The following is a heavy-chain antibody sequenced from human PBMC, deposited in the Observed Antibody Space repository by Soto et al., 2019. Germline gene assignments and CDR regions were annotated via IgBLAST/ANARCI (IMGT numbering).Heavy chain of an antibody. D-gene: IGHD3-9*01. V-gene: IGHV3-30-3*01. CDR3: ARVYYDILTGYMLDY. Sequence: GGSLRLSCAASGFTFSSYAMHWVRQAPGKGLEWVAVISYDGSNKYYADSVKGRFTISRDNSKNTLYLQMNSLRAEDTAVYYCARVYYDILTGYMLDYWGQGT. CDR2: ISYDGSNK. J-gene: IGHJ4*02. CDR1: GFTFSSYA.